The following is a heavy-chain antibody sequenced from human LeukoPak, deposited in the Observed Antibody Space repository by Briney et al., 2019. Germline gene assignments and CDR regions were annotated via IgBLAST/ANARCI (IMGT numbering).Heavy chain of an antibody. J-gene: IGHJ4*02. D-gene: IGHD6-19*01. CDR1: RGSISSGSYY. V-gene: IGHV4-39*01. CDR3: ASLLAVAGNFDY. CDR2: IYYSGSN. Sequence: PSETLSLTCTVSRGSISSGSYYWGWIRQPPGKGLEWIGSIYYSGSNYYNPSLKSRVTTSVDTSKNQFSLKLSSVTAADTAVYYCASLLAVAGNFDYWGQGTLVTVSS.